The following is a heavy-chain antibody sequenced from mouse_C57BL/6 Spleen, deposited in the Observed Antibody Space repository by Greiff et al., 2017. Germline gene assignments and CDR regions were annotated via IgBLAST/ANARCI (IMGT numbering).Heavy chain of an antibody. CDR2: IDPEDGDT. V-gene: IGHV14-1*01. CDR1: GFNIKDYY. CDR3: TYYYYGSSYGY. D-gene: IGHD1-1*01. Sequence: EVQLQQSGAELVRPGASVKLSCTASGFNIKDYYMHWVKPRPEQGLEWIGRIDPEDGDTEYAPKFQGKATMTAVTSSNTAYLQLSSLTSEDTAVYSCTYYYYGSSYGYWGQGTTLTVSS. J-gene: IGHJ2*01.